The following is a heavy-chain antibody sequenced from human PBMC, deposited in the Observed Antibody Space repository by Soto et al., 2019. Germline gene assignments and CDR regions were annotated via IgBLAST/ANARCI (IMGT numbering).Heavy chain of an antibody. V-gene: IGHV3-66*01. Sequence: EVQLVESGGGLVKPGGSLRLSCAASGFTVSSNYMSWVRQAPGKGLEWVSVIYSGDNTGYADSVKGRFNISRDNSKNTLYRQMNSLRAEDTAVYYCARDRPSDGSSHDYWGQGTLVTVSS. CDR1: GFTVSSNY. CDR3: ARDRPSDGSSHDY. CDR2: IYSGDNT. J-gene: IGHJ4*02. D-gene: IGHD1-26*01.